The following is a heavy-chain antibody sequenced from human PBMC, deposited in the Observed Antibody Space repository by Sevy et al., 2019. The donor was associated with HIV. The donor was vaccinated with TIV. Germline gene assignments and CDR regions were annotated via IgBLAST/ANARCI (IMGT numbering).Heavy chain of an antibody. CDR1: GFTFSSYA. J-gene: IGHJ4*02. CDR3: ARALFRITMVRGVIIDGGVFDY. Sequence: GGSLRLSCAASGFTFSSYAMHWVRQAPGKGLEWVAVISYDGSNKYYADSVKGRFTISRDNSKNTLYLQMNSLRAEDKAVYYCARALFRITMVRGVIIDGGVFDYWGQGTLVTVSS. CDR2: ISYDGSNK. D-gene: IGHD3-10*01. V-gene: IGHV3-30-3*01.